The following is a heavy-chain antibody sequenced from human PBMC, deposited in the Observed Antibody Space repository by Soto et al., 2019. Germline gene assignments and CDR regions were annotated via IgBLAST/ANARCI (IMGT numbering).Heavy chain of an antibody. CDR2: IRSKAYGGTT. J-gene: IGHJ6*02. CDR1: GFTFGDYA. Sequence: PGGSLRLSCTASGFTFGDYAMSWVRQAPGKGLEWVGFIRSKAYGGTTEYAASVKGRFTISRDDSKSIAYLQMNSLKTEDTAVYYCTRVVGNYYYYYGMDVWGQGTMVTVSS. CDR3: TRVVGNYYYYYGMDV. V-gene: IGHV3-49*04.